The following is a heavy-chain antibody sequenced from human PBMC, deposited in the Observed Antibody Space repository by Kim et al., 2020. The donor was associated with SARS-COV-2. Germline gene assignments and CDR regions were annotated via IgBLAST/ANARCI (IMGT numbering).Heavy chain of an antibody. Sequence: LKSRVTISVDTSKNQFSLKLSSVTAADTAVYYCAIASYYDILTGSLGFDYWGQGTLVTVSS. J-gene: IGHJ4*02. CDR3: AIASYYDILTGSLGFDY. D-gene: IGHD3-9*01. V-gene: IGHV4-39*07.